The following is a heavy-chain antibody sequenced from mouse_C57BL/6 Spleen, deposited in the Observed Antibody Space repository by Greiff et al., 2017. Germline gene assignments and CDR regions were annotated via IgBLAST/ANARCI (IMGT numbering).Heavy chain of an antibody. D-gene: IGHD2-3*01. J-gene: IGHJ1*03. Sequence: QVQLQQSGPELVKPGASVKISCKASGYAFSSSWMNWVKQRPGKGLEWIGRIYPGDGDTNYNGKVKGKATLTADKSSSTAYMQLSSLTSEDSAVYFCAREGAHGYYVTFDVWGTGTTVTVSS. CDR3: AREGAHGYYVTFDV. CDR2: IYPGDGDT. CDR1: GYAFSSSW. V-gene: IGHV1-82*01.